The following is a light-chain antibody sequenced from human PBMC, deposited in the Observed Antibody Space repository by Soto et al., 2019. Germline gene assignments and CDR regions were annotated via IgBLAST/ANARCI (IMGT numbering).Light chain of an antibody. Sequence: EIVMTQSPASLSVSPGERATLSCRASQSVRSNLAWYQQKPGQAPRLLFYGASTRATGIPARFSGSGSGTDFTLTISSLQSEDFAVYYCQQYNSWPPTFGGGSKVEIK. CDR2: GAS. CDR3: QQYNSWPPT. CDR1: QSVRSN. V-gene: IGKV3-15*01. J-gene: IGKJ4*01.